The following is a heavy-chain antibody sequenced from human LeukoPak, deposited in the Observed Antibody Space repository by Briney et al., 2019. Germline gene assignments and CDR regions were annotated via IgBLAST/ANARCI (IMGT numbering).Heavy chain of an antibody. V-gene: IGHV6-1*01. CDR2: TYYRSKWYN. Sequence: SQTLSLTCAISGDSVPSNSATWNWIRQSPSRGLEWLGRTYYRSKWYNDYAVSVKSRITINPDTSRNQFSLQLNSVTPEDTAMYYCARVVMVGAPRFDCWGLGTLVTVSS. D-gene: IGHD2-15*01. CDR1: GDSVPSNSAT. J-gene: IGHJ4*02. CDR3: ARVVMVGAPRFDC.